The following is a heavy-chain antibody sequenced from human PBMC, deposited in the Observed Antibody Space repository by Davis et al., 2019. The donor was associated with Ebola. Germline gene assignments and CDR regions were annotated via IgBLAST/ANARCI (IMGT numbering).Heavy chain of an antibody. D-gene: IGHD3-22*01. V-gene: IGHV3-33*01. CDR2: IWYDGSNK. CDR1: GFTFSSYG. Sequence: GESLKISCAASGFTFSSYGMHWVRQAPGKGLEWVAVIWYDGSNKYYADSVKGRFTISRDNSKNTLYLQMNSLRAEDTAVYYCARNQPPTYYYDSSGYYTRGGAFDIWGQGTMVTVSS. CDR3: ARNQPPTYYYDSSGYYTRGGAFDI. J-gene: IGHJ3*02.